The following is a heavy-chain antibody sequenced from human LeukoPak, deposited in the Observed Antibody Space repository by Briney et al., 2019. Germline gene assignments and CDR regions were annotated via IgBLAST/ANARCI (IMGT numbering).Heavy chain of an antibody. CDR2: ISGSSSAI. CDR1: GFTLSDYG. V-gene: IGHV3-48*01. CDR3: ASEMYYCSGGSCSSWEYQYAMDV. D-gene: IGHD2-15*01. J-gene: IGHJ6*02. Sequence: PGGSLRLSCTVSGFTLSDYGMKGVRQAPGKGREGGSFISGSSSAIHYADSVKGRFTISRDNAKKSLDLQMNGLRAKDTARYSCASEMYYCSGGSCSSWEYQYAMDVWGQETTVTVSS.